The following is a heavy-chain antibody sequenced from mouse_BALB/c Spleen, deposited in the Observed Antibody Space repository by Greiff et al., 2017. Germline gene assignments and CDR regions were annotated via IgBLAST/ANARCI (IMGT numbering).Heavy chain of an antibody. CDR3: TRSYYRYDEGAMDY. J-gene: IGHJ4*01. V-gene: IGHV1-69*02. CDR2: IYPSDSYT. D-gene: IGHD2-14*01. CDR1: GYTFTSYW. Sequence: QVQLQQPGAELVRPGASVKLSCKASGYTFTSYWINWVKQRPGQGLEWIGNIYPSDSYTNYNQKFKDKATLTVDKSSSTAYMQLSSPTSEDSAVYYCTRSYYRYDEGAMDYWGQGTSVTVSS.